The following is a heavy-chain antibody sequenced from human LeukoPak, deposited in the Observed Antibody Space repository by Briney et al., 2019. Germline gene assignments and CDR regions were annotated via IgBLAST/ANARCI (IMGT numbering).Heavy chain of an antibody. CDR3: ARGGHEGFLEWGPHYYYYYGMDV. D-gene: IGHD3-3*01. CDR1: GGSISSYY. CDR2: IYYSGST. V-gene: IGHV4-59*01. J-gene: IGHJ6*02. Sequence: PSETLSLTCTVSGGSISSYYWSWIRQPPGKGLEWIGYIYYSGSTNYNPSLKSRVTISVDTSKNQFSLKPSSVTAADTAVYYCARGGHEGFLEWGPHYYYYYGMDVWGQGTTVTVSS.